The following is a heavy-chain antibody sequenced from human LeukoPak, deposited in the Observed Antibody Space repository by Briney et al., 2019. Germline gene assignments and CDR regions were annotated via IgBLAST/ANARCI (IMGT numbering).Heavy chain of an antibody. CDR3: AREMATIVNQFDY. CDR1: GYTFTSYG. V-gene: IGHV1-18*01. J-gene: IGHJ4*02. D-gene: IGHD5-24*01. CDR2: ISPYNGNT. Sequence: ASVKVSCKATGYTFTSYGISWVRQAPGQGLEWMGWISPYNGNTNYAQKLQGRVTMTTDTSTTTAYMELRSLRSDDTAVYYCAREMATIVNQFDYWGQGTLVTVSS.